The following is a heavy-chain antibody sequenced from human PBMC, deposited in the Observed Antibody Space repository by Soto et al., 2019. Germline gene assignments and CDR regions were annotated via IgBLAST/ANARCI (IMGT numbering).Heavy chain of an antibody. CDR2: IIPIFGTA. V-gene: IGHV1-69*12. Sequence: QVQLVQSGAEVKKPGSSVKVSCKASGGTFSSYAISWVRQAPGQGLEWMGGIIPIFGTANYAQTLQGRVTINDDESTSTAYMELSSLRSEDTAVYYCARDAPASGDGYNPPDYWGQGTLVTVSS. CDR1: GGTFSSYA. D-gene: IGHD2-21*01. J-gene: IGHJ4*02. CDR3: ARDAPASGDGYNPPDY.